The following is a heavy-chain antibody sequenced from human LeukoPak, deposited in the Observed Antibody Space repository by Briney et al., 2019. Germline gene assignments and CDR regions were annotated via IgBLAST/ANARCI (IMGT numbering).Heavy chain of an antibody. Sequence: SGGSLRLSCAASGFTFSGYAMSWVRQAPGKGLEWVSAISGSGDSTYYADSVKGRFTISRDNSKNTLYLQKNSLRAEDTAVYYCAKLGGQIDYWGQGTLVTVSS. V-gene: IGHV3-23*01. CDR1: GFTFSGYA. J-gene: IGHJ4*02. D-gene: IGHD3-16*01. CDR2: ISGSGDST. CDR3: AKLGGQIDY.